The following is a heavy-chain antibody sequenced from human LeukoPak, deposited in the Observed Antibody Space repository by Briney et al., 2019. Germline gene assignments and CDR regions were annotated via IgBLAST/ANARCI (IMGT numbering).Heavy chain of an antibody. Sequence: SETLSLTCTVSGASLTTHYWAWIRQPPGKGLEWIGFVSKTGNTNYNASLKSRVTISADTSKNTFSLKLSSLTAADTAVYFCARRGAPSKFYYFDSWGQGTLVTVS. D-gene: IGHD1-26*01. CDR1: GASLTTHY. V-gene: IGHV4-59*08. CDR2: VSKTGNT. J-gene: IGHJ4*02. CDR3: ARRGAPSKFYYFDS.